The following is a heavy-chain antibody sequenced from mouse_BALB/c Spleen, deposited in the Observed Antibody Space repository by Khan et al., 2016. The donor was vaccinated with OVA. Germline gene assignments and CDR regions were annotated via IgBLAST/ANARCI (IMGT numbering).Heavy chain of an antibody. CDR3: ARMKPYWYFDL. Sequence: QIQLVQSGPELKKPGETVKISCKASGYTFTNYGMNWVKQAPGKGLKWMGWINTYTGEPTYADDFKGRFAFSLATSASTAYLQINNLKNEEPAKYFCARMKPYWYFDLWGAGTTVTVSS. J-gene: IGHJ1*01. CDR1: GYTFTNYG. V-gene: IGHV9-3-1*01. CDR2: INTYTGEP.